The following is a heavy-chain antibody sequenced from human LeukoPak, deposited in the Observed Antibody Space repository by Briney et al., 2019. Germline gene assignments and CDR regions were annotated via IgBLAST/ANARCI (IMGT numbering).Heavy chain of an antibody. CDR3: ARDTYCSGGSCYSLAVDY. CDR1: GFTFSSYA. V-gene: IGHV3-30*04. J-gene: IGHJ4*02. Sequence: GRSLRLSCAAPGFTFSSYAMHWVRQAPGKGLEWVAVISYDGSNKYYADSVKGRFTISRDNSKNTLYLQMNSLRAEDTAVYYCARDTYCSGGSCYSLAVDYWGRGTLVTVSS. D-gene: IGHD2-15*01. CDR2: ISYDGSNK.